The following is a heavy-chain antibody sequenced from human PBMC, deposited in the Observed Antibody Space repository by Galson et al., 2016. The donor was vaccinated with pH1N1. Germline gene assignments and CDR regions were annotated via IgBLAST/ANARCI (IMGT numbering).Heavy chain of an antibody. CDR1: GGSFSGYY. V-gene: IGHV4-34*01. D-gene: IGHD2-15*01. CDR2: IDHSGST. CDR3: ARHLAALLRFDP. J-gene: IGHJ5*02. Sequence: SETLSLTCAVYGGSFSGYYWSWIRQPPGKGLEWIGDIDHSGSTDYNPSLKSRVTISLDTARSHFSLNLTSVTAADTAIYYCARHLAALLRFDPWGQGTLVTVSS.